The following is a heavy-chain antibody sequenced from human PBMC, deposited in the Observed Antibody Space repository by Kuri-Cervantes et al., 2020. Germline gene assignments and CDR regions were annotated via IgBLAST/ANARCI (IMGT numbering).Heavy chain of an antibody. V-gene: IGHV3-30*03. J-gene: IGHJ5*02. Sequence: GGSLRLSCGASGFTFSDHSMNWVRQAPAKGPEWVSYILDDGSYKFYADSVKGRFTISRDISKNTVYLQMNSLRPEDTAVYYCARNQGVNGWVNWFDPWGRGTLVTVSS. CDR1: GFTFSDHS. CDR2: ILDDGSYK. CDR3: ARNQGVNGWVNWFDP. D-gene: IGHD6-19*01.